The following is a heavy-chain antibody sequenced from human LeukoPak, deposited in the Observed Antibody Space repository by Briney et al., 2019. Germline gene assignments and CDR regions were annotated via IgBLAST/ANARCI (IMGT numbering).Heavy chain of an antibody. J-gene: IGHJ3*02. CDR3: AKDRDSGSWYTDAGAFDI. V-gene: IGHV3-30*02. CDR1: GVTFSSYG. D-gene: IGHD6-13*01. Sequence: PGGSLRLSCAASGVTFSSYGMHWVGQAPGKGLEWVAFIRYDGSNKYYADSVKGRFTISRDNSKNTLYLQMNSLRAEDTAVYYCAKDRDSGSWYTDAGAFDIWGQGTRVTVSS. CDR2: IRYDGSNK.